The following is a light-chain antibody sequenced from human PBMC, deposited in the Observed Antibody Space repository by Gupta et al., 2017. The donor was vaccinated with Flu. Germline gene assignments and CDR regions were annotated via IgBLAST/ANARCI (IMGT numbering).Light chain of an antibody. CDR3: QQRRNWPPA. J-gene: IGKJ2*01. V-gene: IGKV3-11*01. CDR1: QSVKNY. Sequence: TLSSSPSDKATLSFLSSQSVKNYIAWYQQKSGQAPKLLVYDASNRATDVPVRFSGSGSGTDFTLTISSLEPEDFAVYYCQQRRNWPPAFGQGTKLEIK. CDR2: DAS.